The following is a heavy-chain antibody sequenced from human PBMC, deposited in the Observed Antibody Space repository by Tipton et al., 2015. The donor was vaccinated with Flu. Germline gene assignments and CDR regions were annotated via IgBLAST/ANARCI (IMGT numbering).Heavy chain of an antibody. V-gene: IGHV3-7*01. CDR1: GFIDSASW. J-gene: IGHJ4*02. CDR2: IRPDGVDK. D-gene: IGHD1-1*01. CDR3: VAWDDSGTH. Sequence: GSLRLSCAASGFIDSASWMSWVRQARGKGLEWVAHIRPDGVDKYYVDSVKGRVAISRDNAKSSLFLEMNSLRVEDTALYYCVAWDDSGTHWGQGPLVTVSS.